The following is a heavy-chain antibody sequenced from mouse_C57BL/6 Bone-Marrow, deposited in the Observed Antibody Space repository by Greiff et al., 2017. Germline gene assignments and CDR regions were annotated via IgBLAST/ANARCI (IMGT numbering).Heavy chain of an antibody. Sequence: QVQLQQSGAELVRPGTSVKVSCKASGYAFTNYLIEWVKQRPGQGLEWIGVINPGSGGTNYNEKFKGKDTLTADKSSSTAYMQLSSLTSEDSAVYCCATYYSNYGAYWGQGTLVTVSA. D-gene: IGHD2-5*01. V-gene: IGHV1-54*01. CDR2: INPGSGGT. J-gene: IGHJ3*01. CDR1: GYAFTNYL. CDR3: ATYYSNYGAY.